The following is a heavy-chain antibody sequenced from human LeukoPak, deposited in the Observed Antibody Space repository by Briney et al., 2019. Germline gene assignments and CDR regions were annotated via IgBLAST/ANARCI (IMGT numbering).Heavy chain of an antibody. J-gene: IGHJ6*02. D-gene: IGHD6-19*01. V-gene: IGHV1-58*01. CDR2: IVVGSGNT. CDR1: GFTFTSSA. CDR3: AAETQQWLNYYYGMDV. Sequence: SVKASCKASGFTFTSSAVQWVRQARGQRLEWIGWIVVGSGNTNYAQKFQERVTITRDMSTSTAYMELSSLRSEDTAVYYCAAETQQWLNYYYGMDVWGQGTTVTVSS.